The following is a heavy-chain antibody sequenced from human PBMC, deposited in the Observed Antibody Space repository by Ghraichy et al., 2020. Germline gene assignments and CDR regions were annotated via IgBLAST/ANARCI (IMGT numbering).Heavy chain of an antibody. CDR3: ARDRTMTGATTYYYYGMDV. V-gene: IGHV3-7*03. CDR1: GFTFSSYW. J-gene: IGHJ6*02. D-gene: IGHD1-26*01. CDR2: IKQDGSEK. Sequence: GGSLRLSCAASGFTFSSYWMSWVRQAPGKGLEWVANIKQDGSEKYYVDSVKGRFTISRDNAKNSLYLQMNSLRAEDTAVYYCARDRTMTGATTYYYYGMDVPAPGPTVT.